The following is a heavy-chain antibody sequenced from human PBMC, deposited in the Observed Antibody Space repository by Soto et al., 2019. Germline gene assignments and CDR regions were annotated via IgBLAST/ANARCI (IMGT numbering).Heavy chain of an antibody. CDR1: GFTFSDYY. CDR2: ISSSGSTI. V-gene: IGHV3-11*01. CDR3: ARDPYSSSWYVPKYYYYMDV. J-gene: IGHJ6*03. D-gene: IGHD6-13*01. Sequence: QVQLVESGGGLVKPGGSLRLSCAASGFTFSDYYMSWIRQAPGKGLEWVSYISSSGSTIYYADSVKGRFTISRDNAKNSLYLQMNSLRAEDTAVYYCARDPYSSSWYVPKYYYYMDVWGKGTTVTVSS.